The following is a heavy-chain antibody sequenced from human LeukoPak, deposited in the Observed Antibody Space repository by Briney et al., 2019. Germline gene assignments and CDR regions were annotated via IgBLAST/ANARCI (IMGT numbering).Heavy chain of an antibody. CDR2: IYSGGST. J-gene: IGHJ4*02. CDR3: ASKMTGGYFDY. CDR1: GFTVSSNY. Sequence: PGGSLRLSCAASGFTVSSNYMSWVRQAPGKGLEWVSVIYSGGSTYYADSVKGRFTISRDNSKNTLYLQMNSLRAEDTAVYYCASKMTGGYFDYWGQGTLVTVSS. V-gene: IGHV3-66*01. D-gene: IGHD3-10*01.